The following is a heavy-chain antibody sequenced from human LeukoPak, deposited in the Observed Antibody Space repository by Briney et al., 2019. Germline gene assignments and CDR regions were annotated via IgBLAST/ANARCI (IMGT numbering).Heavy chain of an antibody. CDR3: ARVEPGSYYGQFDY. CDR1: GYTFTGYY. V-gene: IGHV1-2*02. Sequence: ASVKVSCKASGYTFTGYYMHWVRQAPGQGLEWMGWINPNSGGTNYAQKFQGRVTMTRDTSISTAYMELSRLRSDDTAVYYCARVEPGSYYGQFDYWGQGTLVTVSS. CDR2: INPNSGGT. J-gene: IGHJ4*02. D-gene: IGHD1-26*01.